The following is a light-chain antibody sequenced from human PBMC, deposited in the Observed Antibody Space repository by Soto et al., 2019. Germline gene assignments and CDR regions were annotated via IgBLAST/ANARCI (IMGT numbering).Light chain of an antibody. J-gene: IGLJ2*01. CDR1: SSNIGAGYD. CDR2: GNS. V-gene: IGLV1-40*01. Sequence: QSVLTQPPSVSGAPGQRVTISRTGSSSNIGAGYDVHWYQQLPGTAPKLLIYGNSNRPSGVPDRFSGSKSGTSASLAITGLQAEDEADYYCQSYDSSLKVFGGGTKVTVL. CDR3: QSYDSSLKV.